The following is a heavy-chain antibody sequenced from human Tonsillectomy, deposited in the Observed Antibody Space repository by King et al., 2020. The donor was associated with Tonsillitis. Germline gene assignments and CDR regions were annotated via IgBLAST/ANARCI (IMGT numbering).Heavy chain of an antibody. V-gene: IGHV3-53*04. CDR2: IYSGGST. D-gene: IGHD3-10*01. J-gene: IGHJ3*02. Sequence: VQLVESGGGLVQPGGSLRLSCAASGFTVSSNYMSWVRQAPGKGLEWVSVIYSGGSTYYADSVKGRFTISRHNSKNTLYLQMSSLRAEDTAVYHCASPWGRGANAFDIWGQGTMVTVSS. CDR1: GFTVSSNY. CDR3: ASPWGRGANAFDI.